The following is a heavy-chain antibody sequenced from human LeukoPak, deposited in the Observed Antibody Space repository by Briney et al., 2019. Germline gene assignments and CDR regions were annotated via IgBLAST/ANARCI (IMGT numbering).Heavy chain of an antibody. V-gene: IGHV1-18*01. Sequence: GASVKVSCKASGYTFTSYGISWVRQAPGQGLEWMGWISAYNGNTNYAQKLQGRVTMTTDTSTSTAYVELRSLRSDDTAVYYCARDPRQLWLRYFDYWGQGTLVTVSS. CDR1: GYTFTSYG. CDR3: ARDPRQLWLRYFDY. CDR2: ISAYNGNT. J-gene: IGHJ4*02. D-gene: IGHD5-18*01.